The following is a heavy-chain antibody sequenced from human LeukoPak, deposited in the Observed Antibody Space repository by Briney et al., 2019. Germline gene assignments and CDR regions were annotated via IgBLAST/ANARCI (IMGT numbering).Heavy chain of an antibody. CDR2: INPNSGGT. V-gene: IGHV1-2*02. CDR1: GYTFTGYY. CDR3: ARRVWGGNYDLDY. D-gene: IGHD3-16*01. J-gene: IGHJ4*02. Sequence: ASVTVSCTASGYTFTGYYMHWVRQAPGQGLEWMGWINPNSGGTNYAQKFQGRVTMTRDTSISTAYMELSRLRSDDTAVYYCARRVWGGNYDLDYWGQGTLVTVSS.